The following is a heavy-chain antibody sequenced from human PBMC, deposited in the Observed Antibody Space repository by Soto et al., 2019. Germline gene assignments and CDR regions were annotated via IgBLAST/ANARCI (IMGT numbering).Heavy chain of an antibody. CDR3: ARVLNGQWYFDY. D-gene: IGHD6-19*01. Sequence: GGSLRLSCGASGFTFSSYWMHWVRQAPGKGLVWVSRVNTDESRTSYADSVKGRFTISRDNAKNTLYLQMSSLRAEDTAVYYCARVLNGQWYFDYWGQGTQVTVSS. CDR2: VNTDESRT. V-gene: IGHV3-74*01. J-gene: IGHJ4*02. CDR1: GFTFSSYW.